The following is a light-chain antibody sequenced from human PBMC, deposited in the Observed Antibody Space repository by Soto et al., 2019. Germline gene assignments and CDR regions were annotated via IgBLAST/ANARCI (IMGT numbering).Light chain of an antibody. V-gene: IGKV3-15*01. CDR1: QSVSSN. CDR3: QQYNNWPPWT. Sequence: EIVMTQSPATLSVSPGERATLSCRAXQSVSSNLSWYQQKPGQAPRLLIYCASTRATGIPARFSGSGSGTEFTLTISSLQSEDFAVYYCQQYNNWPPWTFGQGTKVEIK. J-gene: IGKJ1*01. CDR2: CAS.